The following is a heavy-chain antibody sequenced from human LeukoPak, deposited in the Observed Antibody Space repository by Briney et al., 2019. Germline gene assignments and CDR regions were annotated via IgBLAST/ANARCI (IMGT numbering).Heavy chain of an antibody. Sequence: GGSLRLSCAASGFTFSSYEMNWVRQAPGKGLEWVSYISSSGSTIYYADSVKGRFTISRDNAKNTLYLQMNSLRAEDTAVYYCARETSGYYYKAYFDYWGQGTLVTVSS. CDR2: ISSSGSTI. CDR1: GFTFSSYE. J-gene: IGHJ4*02. CDR3: ARETSGYYYKAYFDY. D-gene: IGHD3-22*01. V-gene: IGHV3-48*03.